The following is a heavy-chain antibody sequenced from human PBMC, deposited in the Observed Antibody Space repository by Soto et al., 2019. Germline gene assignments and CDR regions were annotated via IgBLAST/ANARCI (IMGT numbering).Heavy chain of an antibody. CDR2: IYSGGST. CDR3: ARMYYDSSGYYYPPPYGMDV. J-gene: IGHJ6*02. CDR1: GFTVSSNY. V-gene: IGHV3-53*02. D-gene: IGHD3-22*01. Sequence: EVQLVETGGGLIQPGGSLRLSCAASGFTVSSNYMSWVRQAPGKGLEWVSVIYSGGSTYYEDSVKGRFTISRDNSKNTLYLQMNSLRAEDTAVYYCARMYYDSSGYYYPPPYGMDVWGQGTTVTVSS.